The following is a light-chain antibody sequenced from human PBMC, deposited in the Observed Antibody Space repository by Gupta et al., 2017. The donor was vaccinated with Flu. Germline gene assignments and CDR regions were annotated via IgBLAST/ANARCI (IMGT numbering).Light chain of an antibody. J-gene: IGKJ1*01. CDR3: QQYENLPT. CDR1: QDINKF. V-gene: IGKV1-33*01. Sequence: GDRVTITCQASQDINKFLNWYQQKPDKAPKLLIYDASNLEKGVPSRFSGSGSGTHFTFTISSLQPEDIATYFCQQYENLPTFGQGTKVEIK. CDR2: DAS.